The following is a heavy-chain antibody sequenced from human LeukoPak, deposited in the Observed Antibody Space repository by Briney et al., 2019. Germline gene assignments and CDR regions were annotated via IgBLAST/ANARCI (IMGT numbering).Heavy chain of an antibody. CDR1: GFTFSSYA. Sequence: GGSLRLSCGASGFTFSSYAMSWVRQAPGKGLEWVSSISGGGDNTYYADSVKGRFTISRDNSKNTLYLQMNSLRAEDTAVYYCARASYCSNGVCYLVEYWGQGTLVTDSS. J-gene: IGHJ4*02. CDR2: ISGGGDNT. D-gene: IGHD2-8*01. CDR3: ARASYCSNGVCYLVEY. V-gene: IGHV3-23*01.